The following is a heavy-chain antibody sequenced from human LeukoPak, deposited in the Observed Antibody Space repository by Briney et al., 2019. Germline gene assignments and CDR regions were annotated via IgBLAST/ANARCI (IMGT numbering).Heavy chain of an antibody. CDR2: INHSGST. V-gene: IGHV4-34*01. CDR3: ASGGVKYDILTGPPKY. Sequence: SETLSLTCAVYGGSFSGYYWSWIRQPQGKGMEWIGEINHSGSTNYNPSLKSRVTISVDTSKHQFSLKLSSVTAADTAVYCCASGGVKYDILTGPPKYWGQGTLVTVSS. D-gene: IGHD3-9*01. J-gene: IGHJ4*02. CDR1: GGSFSGYY.